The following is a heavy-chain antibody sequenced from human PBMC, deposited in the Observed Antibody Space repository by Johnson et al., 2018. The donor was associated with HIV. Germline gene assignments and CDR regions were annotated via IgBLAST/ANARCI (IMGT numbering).Heavy chain of an antibody. V-gene: IGHV3-7*01. CDR2: IKQDGSEK. J-gene: IGHJ3*02. CDR3: ASPKTPTSVVRGAFDI. D-gene: IGHD3-10*01. Sequence: VQLVESGGGLVQPGGSLRLSCAASGFTFSSYWMSWVRQAPGKGLEWVANIKQDGSEKYYVDSVKGRFTISRDNAKNSLYLQMNSLRAEDTAVYYCASPKTPTSVVRGAFDIWGQGTMVTVSS. CDR1: GFTFSSYW.